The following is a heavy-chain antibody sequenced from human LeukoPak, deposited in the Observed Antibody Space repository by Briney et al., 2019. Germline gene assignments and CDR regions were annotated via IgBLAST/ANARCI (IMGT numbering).Heavy chain of an antibody. CDR3: ARGREIVDTAMVTTSIDY. D-gene: IGHD5-18*01. V-gene: IGHV4-30-4*08. Sequence: SETLSLTCTVSGGSISSGDYYWSWIRQPPGKGLEWIGYIYYSGSTYYNPSLKSRVTISVDTSKNQFSLKLSSVTAADTAVYYCARGREIVDTAMVTTSIDYWGQGTLVTVSS. CDR1: GGSISSGDYY. CDR2: IYYSGST. J-gene: IGHJ4*02.